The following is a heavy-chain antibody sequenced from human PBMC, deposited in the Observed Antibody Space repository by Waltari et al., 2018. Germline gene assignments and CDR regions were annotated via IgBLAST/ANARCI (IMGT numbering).Heavy chain of an antibody. CDR2: ISAHDVNS. D-gene: IGHD6-19*01. V-gene: IGHV1-18*01. CDR1: AYTFSTYG. J-gene: IGHJ4*01. Sequence: QVHLVQSGAEVKTPGASVKVSCKASAYTFSTYGLTWVRQAPGQGLGWLGWISAHDVNSNTAPGLQDRVTLTTDTATYTAYMELNSLRPDDTAVYYCATAVGGNMEFDSWGHGSLVTVSS. CDR3: ATAVGGNMEFDS.